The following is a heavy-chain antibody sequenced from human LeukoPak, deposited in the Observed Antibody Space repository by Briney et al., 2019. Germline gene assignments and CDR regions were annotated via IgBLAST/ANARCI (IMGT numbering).Heavy chain of an antibody. V-gene: IGHV3-30*04. Sequence: PGGSLRLSCAASGFTFSAYAMHWVRQAPGKGLEWVAIISYDGNDYNYADSVKGRFTISRDNSKNTLYLQMNTLRPEDTAIYYCAHPRGPLWSGYKYERYYFNAMDVWGQGPRSPSP. CDR1: GFTFSAYA. J-gene: IGHJ6*02. CDR3: AHPRGPLWSGYKYERYYFNAMDV. CDR2: ISYDGNDY. D-gene: IGHD3-3*01.